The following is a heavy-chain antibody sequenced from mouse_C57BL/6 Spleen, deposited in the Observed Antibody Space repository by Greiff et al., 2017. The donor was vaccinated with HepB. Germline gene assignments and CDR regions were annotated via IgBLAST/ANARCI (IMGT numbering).Heavy chain of an antibody. V-gene: IGHV1-81*01. CDR3: ANYYDHAMDY. D-gene: IGHD2-4*01. J-gene: IGHJ4*01. CDR1: GYTFTSYG. CDR2: IYHRSGNT. Sequence: QVQLQQSGAELARPGASVKLSCKASGYTFTSYGISWVKQRTGQGLEWIGEIYHRSGNTYYNEKFKGKATLTADKSSSTAYMELRSLTSEDSAVYFCANYYDHAMDYWGQGTSVTVSS.